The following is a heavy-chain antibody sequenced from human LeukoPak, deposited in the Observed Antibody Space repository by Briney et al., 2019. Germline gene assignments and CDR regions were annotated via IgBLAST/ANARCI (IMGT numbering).Heavy chain of an antibody. Sequence: GGSLRLSCAASGFTFSSYGMHWVRQAPGKGLEWVAFIRYDGSNKYYADSVKGRFTISRDNSKNTLYLQMNSLRAEDTAVYYCAKDLIIGITMVRGVQRYFDYWGQGTLVTVSS. CDR2: IRYDGSNK. CDR1: GFTFSSYG. V-gene: IGHV3-30*02. CDR3: AKDLIIGITMVRGVQRYFDY. D-gene: IGHD3-10*01. J-gene: IGHJ4*02.